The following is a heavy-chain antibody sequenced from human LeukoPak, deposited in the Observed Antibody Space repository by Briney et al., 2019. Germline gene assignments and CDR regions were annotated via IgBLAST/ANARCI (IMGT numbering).Heavy chain of an antibody. V-gene: IGHV4-30-4*01. J-gene: IGHJ5*02. CDR2: IYYSGST. CDR1: GGSISSGDYY. Sequence: SETLSPTCTVSGGSISSGDYYWSWIRQPPGRGLEWIGYIYYSGSTYYNPSLKSRVTISVDTSKNQFSLKLSSVTAADTAVYYCAREGLRGGWFDPWGQGTLVTVSS. D-gene: IGHD4-17*01. CDR3: AREGLRGGWFDP.